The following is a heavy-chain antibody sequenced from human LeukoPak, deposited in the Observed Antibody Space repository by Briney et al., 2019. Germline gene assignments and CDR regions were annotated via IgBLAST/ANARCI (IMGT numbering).Heavy chain of an antibody. V-gene: IGHV4-39*01. CDR1: DGSISTSNYY. CDR2: IYYGGST. D-gene: IGHD3-22*01. CDR3: ARVRRQSDDLITHYYYCMDV. Sequence: PSETLSLTCTVSDGSISTSNYYWGWIRQSPEKGLEWIGNIYYGGSTYYNPSLKSRVTMSVDTSKNQFSLKLTSVTAADTAVYYCARVRRQSDDLITHYYYCMDVWGKGTTVTVSS. J-gene: IGHJ6*03.